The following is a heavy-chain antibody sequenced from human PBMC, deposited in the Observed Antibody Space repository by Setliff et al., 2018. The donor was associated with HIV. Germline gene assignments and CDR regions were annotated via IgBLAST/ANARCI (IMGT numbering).Heavy chain of an antibody. V-gene: IGHV1-3*04. CDR3: AQMSISESVYFDY. J-gene: IGHJ4*02. Sequence: ASVKVSCKTSGYTFTSYAIHWVRQAPGQRLEWMGWVNTGNGNTKYSQKVQGRVTITRDTSASTAYMELSSLTSKDTAVYFCAQMSISESVYFDYWGQGTLVTVSS. CDR1: GYTFTSYA. CDR2: VNTGNGNT. D-gene: IGHD2-21*01.